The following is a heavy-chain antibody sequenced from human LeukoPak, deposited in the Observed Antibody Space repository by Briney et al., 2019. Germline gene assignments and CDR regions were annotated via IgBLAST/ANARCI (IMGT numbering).Heavy chain of an antibody. V-gene: IGHV3-48*03. CDR2: ISSSGSTI. J-gene: IGHJ6*02. D-gene: IGHD3-22*01. Sequence: GGSLGLSCAASGFTFSSYEMNWVRQAPGKGLEWVSYISSSGSTIYYADSVKGRFTISRDNAKNSLYLQMNSLRAEDTAVYYCARDNYYDSSGYYLYYYGMDVWGQGTTVTVSS. CDR1: GFTFSSYE. CDR3: ARDNYYDSSGYYLYYYGMDV.